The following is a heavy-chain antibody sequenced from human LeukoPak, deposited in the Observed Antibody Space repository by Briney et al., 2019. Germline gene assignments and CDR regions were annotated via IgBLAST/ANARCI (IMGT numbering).Heavy chain of an antibody. J-gene: IGHJ6*03. V-gene: IGHV3-48*01. Sequence: PGGSLRLSCAASGFTFSSYTMNWVRQAPGQGLEWVSFISSGSDTIYYADSVKGRFTISRDNAKNSLSLQMNSLSAEDTAVYFCARTYDHTGSHYYYYMDVWGNRTTVTVSS. CDR2: ISSGSDTI. CDR1: GFTFSSYT. CDR3: ARTYDHTGSHYYYYMDV. D-gene: IGHD3-22*01.